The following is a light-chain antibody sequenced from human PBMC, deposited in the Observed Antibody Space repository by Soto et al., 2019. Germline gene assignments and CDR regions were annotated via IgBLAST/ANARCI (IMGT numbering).Light chain of an antibody. J-gene: IGLJ1*01. CDR3: QSYDSNLSGYV. CDR1: SSNIGAGYE. CDR2: ENN. V-gene: IGLV1-40*01. Sequence: QSVLTQPPSVSEAPGQRVTISCTGSSSNIGAGYEAHWYQQVPGTAPKLLIYENNNRPSGVPDRFSGSKSGTSASLAITGRQAEDESEYYCQSYDSNLSGYVFGTGTKLTVL.